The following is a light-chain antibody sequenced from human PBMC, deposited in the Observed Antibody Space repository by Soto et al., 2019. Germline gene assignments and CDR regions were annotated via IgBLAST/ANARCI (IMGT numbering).Light chain of an antibody. CDR3: QQYNRWPFT. CDR2: GAS. Sequence: EIVMTQSPATLSVSPGERATLSCRASQSVSSNLAWYQQKPGQAPRLLIYGASTRATGITARFSGSGSGTEFTLTISILQSEDFAVYYCQQYNRWPFTFGPGTRVDI. CDR1: QSVSSN. V-gene: IGKV3-15*01. J-gene: IGKJ3*01.